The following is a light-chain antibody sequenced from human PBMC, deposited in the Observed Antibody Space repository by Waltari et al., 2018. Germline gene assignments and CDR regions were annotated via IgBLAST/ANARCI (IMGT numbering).Light chain of an antibody. J-gene: IGKJ4*01. CDR2: AAS. CDR3: QQSYSIPLT. Sequence: DIQMTQSPSSLSASVGDRVTITCRASQSISRNLNWYQQKPGKAPKLLIYAASGLQNGVPSRFSGSGSGTDLTLTISSLQPEDFATYYCQQSYSIPLTFGGGTKVEIK. V-gene: IGKV1-39*01. CDR1: QSISRN.